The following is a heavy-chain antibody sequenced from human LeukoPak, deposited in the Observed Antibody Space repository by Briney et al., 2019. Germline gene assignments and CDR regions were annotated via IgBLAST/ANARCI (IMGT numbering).Heavy chain of an antibody. D-gene: IGHD6-13*01. CDR1: GFSFTNFA. J-gene: IGHJ4*02. V-gene: IGHV3-23*01. CDR2: VNGDGAST. CDR3: ARPSSSWYFDH. Sequence: GGSLRLSCAASGFSFTNFAMSWVRRAPGKGLEWVSSVNGDGASTYYADSVKGRFTISRDNSKSTLYLQMNSLRAEDTAVYYCARPSSSWYFDHWGQGTLVTVSS.